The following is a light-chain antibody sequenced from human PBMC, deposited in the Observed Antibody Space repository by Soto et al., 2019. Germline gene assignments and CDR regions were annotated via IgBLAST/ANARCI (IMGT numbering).Light chain of an antibody. CDR3: SSYSLSTAYL. Sequence: QSVLTQPASVSGSPGQSITISCTGTSSDVGGYDYVSWYQIHPGKAPKLMVFEVSNRPSGVSYRFSGSKSGNTASLTISGLQAQDQADYFCSSYSLSTAYLFGTGTKVTVL. CDR2: EVS. CDR1: SSDVGGYDY. V-gene: IGLV2-14*01. J-gene: IGLJ1*01.